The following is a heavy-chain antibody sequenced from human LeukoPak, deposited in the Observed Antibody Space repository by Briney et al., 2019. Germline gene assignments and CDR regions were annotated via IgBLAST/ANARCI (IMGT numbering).Heavy chain of an antibody. D-gene: IGHD3-9*01. CDR3: AARYFDWLLYDY. CDR2: ISSSSSYI. J-gene: IGHJ4*02. Sequence: GGSLRLSCAASGFTFSSYSMNWVRQAPGKGLEWVSSISSSSSYIYYADSVKGRFTISRDNAKNSLYLQMNSLRAEDTAVYYCAARYFDWLLYDYWGQGTLVTVSS. CDR1: GFTFSSYS. V-gene: IGHV3-21*01.